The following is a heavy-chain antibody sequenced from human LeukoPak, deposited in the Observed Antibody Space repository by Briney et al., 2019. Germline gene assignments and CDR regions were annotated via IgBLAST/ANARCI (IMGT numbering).Heavy chain of an antibody. D-gene: IGHD3-22*01. CDR2: ITGSGETK. CDR1: GFTFSVFA. Sequence: GGSLRLSCVVSGFTFSVFAMSWVRRAPGKGLEWVSAITGSGETKYYADSVKGRFTMSRDNSKNTLYLQMNSLRDEDTAEYFCAKESLVVIESYFDNWGQGTLVTVSS. V-gene: IGHV3-23*01. J-gene: IGHJ4*02. CDR3: AKESLVVIESYFDN.